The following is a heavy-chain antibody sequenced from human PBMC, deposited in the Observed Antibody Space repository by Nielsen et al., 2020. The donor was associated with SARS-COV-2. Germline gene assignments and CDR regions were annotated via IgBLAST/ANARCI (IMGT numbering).Heavy chain of an antibody. D-gene: IGHD1-26*01. J-gene: IGHJ4*02. CDR3: ARDIVGAQRGDY. CDR2: IYYSGST. Sequence: SETLSLTCTVSGGSISSSSYYWGWIRQPPGKGLEWIGSIYYSGSTNYNPSLKSRVTISVDTSKNQFSLKLSSVTAADTAVYYCARDIVGAQRGDYWGQGTLVTVSS. V-gene: IGHV4-39*07. CDR1: GGSISSSSYY.